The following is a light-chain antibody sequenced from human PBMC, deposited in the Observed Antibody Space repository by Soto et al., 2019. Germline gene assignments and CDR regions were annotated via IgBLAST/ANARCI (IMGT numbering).Light chain of an antibody. CDR2: EVR. CDR1: SSDVGGYNY. J-gene: IGLJ1*01. CDR3: SSYTTSSSYV. V-gene: IGLV2-14*01. Sequence: QSVLTQPASVSGSPGQSITISCAGTSSDVGGYNYVSWYQQHAGKAPKLMIYEVRNRPSGVSNRFSGFKSGNTASLTISGLQPGDEADYYCSSYTTSSSYVFGTGTKVTVL.